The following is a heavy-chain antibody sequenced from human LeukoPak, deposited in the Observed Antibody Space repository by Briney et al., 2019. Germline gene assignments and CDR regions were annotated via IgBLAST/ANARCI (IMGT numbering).Heavy chain of an antibody. J-gene: IGHJ4*02. Sequence: PSETLSLTCTVSDGSISNSYWNWVRQPPGKGLEWLGYIHTSGSTNYNPSLKSRITLSIDTSKNQFSLRLTSVTAADTAVYYCAYSYGGKVAPFDCWGQGSLVTVSS. V-gene: IGHV4-4*09. CDR3: AYSYGGKVAPFDC. D-gene: IGHD4-23*01. CDR1: DGSISNSY. CDR2: IHTSGST.